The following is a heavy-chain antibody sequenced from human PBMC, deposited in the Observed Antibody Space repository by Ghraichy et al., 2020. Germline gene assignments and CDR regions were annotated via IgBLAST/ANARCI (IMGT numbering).Heavy chain of an antibody. Sequence: ASVKVSCKASGYTFTNYYMHWVRQAPGQGLEWMGIINPSAGSTTYAQKFQGRVTMTRDTSTSTVYMELSSLRSDDTALYFCARAMTTGAYNWFDPWGQGTLVTVSS. CDR2: INPSAGST. D-gene: IGHD4-17*01. CDR3: ARAMTTGAYNWFDP. V-gene: IGHV1-46*01. J-gene: IGHJ5*02. CDR1: GYTFTNYY.